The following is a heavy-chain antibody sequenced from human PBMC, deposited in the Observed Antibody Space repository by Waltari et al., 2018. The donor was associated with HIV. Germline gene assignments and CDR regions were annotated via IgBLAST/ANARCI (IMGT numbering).Heavy chain of an antibody. Sequence: EVQLVQSGAEVKKPGESLKISCKGSGYSFTSYWIGWVRPMPGKGLEWMGIIYPGDSDTRYSPSFQGQVTISADKSISTAYLQWSSLKASDTAMYYCARRVDTAMVSNWFDPWGQGTLVTVSS. V-gene: IGHV5-51*03. CDR3: ARRVDTAMVSNWFDP. CDR2: IYPGDSDT. D-gene: IGHD5-18*01. J-gene: IGHJ5*02. CDR1: GYSFTSYW.